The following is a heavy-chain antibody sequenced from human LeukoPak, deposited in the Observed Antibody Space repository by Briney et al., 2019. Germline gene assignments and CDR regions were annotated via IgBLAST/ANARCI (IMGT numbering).Heavy chain of an antibody. J-gene: IGHJ4*02. D-gene: IGHD1-26*01. CDR3: ARGKWELNFDY. Sequence: SETLSLTCTVSGGSISSSSYYWGWIRQPPGKGLEWIGSIYYSGSTYYNPSLKSRVTISVDTSKNQFSLKLSSVTAADTAVYYCARGKWELNFDYWGQGTLVTVSS. CDR2: IYYSGST. V-gene: IGHV4-39*01. CDR1: GGSISSSSYY.